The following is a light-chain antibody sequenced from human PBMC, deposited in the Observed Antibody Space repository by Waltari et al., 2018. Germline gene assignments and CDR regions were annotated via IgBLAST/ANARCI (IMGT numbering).Light chain of an antibody. CDR3: CSYAGSSTYV. CDR2: EVS. Sequence: QSALTQPASVSGSPGQSITISCTGTSSDVGRYHLVSWYQQHPAKAPKLMIYEVSKRPSGVSNRFSGSKSGNTASLTISGLQAEDEADYYCCSYAGSSTYVFGTGTKVTVL. V-gene: IGLV2-23*02. CDR1: SSDVGRYHL. J-gene: IGLJ1*01.